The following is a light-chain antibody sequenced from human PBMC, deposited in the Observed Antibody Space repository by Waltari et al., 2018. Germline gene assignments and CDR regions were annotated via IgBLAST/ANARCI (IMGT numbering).Light chain of an antibody. V-gene: IGLV2-23*03. CDR1: SSDVGNYDL. CDR2: EGN. Sequence: QSALTPPASVSGSPGQSFTISCTGPSSDVGNYDLISWYQQHPNKAPQRIIYEGNKRPSGVSNRFSGSTSGNTASLTISGLQAEDEADYFCCSYAGSATFAVFGGGTKLTVL. J-gene: IGLJ3*02. CDR3: CSYAGSATFAV.